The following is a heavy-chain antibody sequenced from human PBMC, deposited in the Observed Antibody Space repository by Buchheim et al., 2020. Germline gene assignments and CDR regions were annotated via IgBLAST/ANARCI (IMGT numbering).Heavy chain of an antibody. Sequence: QLQLQESGPGLVKPSETLSLTCTVSGGSISRSSYYWGWIRQPPGKGLEWIGSIYYSGSTYYNPSLKSRVTISVDTSKNQFSLKLSSVTAADTAVYYCAREGVLNNVDIVTTVPYHFDYWGQGTL. J-gene: IGHJ4*02. D-gene: IGHD5-12*01. V-gene: IGHV4-39*02. CDR1: GGSISRSSYY. CDR3: AREGVLNNVDIVTTVPYHFDY. CDR2: IYYSGST.